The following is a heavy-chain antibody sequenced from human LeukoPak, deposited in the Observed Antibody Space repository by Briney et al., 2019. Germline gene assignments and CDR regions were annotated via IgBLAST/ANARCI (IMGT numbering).Heavy chain of an antibody. CDR2: IYYSGST. CDR3: ARRIAAARGTFDY. Sequence: SETLSLTCTVSGGSISSSSHYWGWIRQPPGKGLEWIGSIYYSGSTYYNPSLKSRVTISVDTSKNQFSLKLSSVTAADTAVYYCARRIAAARGTFDYWGQGTLVTVSS. V-gene: IGHV4-39*01. CDR1: GGSISSSSHY. D-gene: IGHD6-13*01. J-gene: IGHJ4*02.